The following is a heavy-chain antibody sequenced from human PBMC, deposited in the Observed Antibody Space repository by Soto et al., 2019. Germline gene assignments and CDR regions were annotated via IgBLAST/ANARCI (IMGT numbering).Heavy chain of an antibody. D-gene: IGHD2-21*02. V-gene: IGHV3-23*01. CDR1: GFTFNNYA. Sequence: PGGSLRLSCAASGFTFNNYAMSWVRQAPGKGLEWVSTISKSSGSTYYADSVKGRFTISRDNSKNTLYLQMNSLRPEDTALYYCARGGVVVVTSDAFDIWGQGTMVTVSS. CDR2: ISKSSGST. CDR3: ARGGVVVVTSDAFDI. J-gene: IGHJ3*02.